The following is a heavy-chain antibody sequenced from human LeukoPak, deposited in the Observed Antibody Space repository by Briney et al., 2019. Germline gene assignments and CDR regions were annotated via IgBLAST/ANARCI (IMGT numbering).Heavy chain of an antibody. J-gene: IGHJ4*02. CDR1: GFTFSSYA. CDR2: ITRNGDTT. V-gene: IGHV3-64*02. Sequence: GGSLRLSCAASGFTFSSYAMHWVRQAPGKGLEYVAAITRNGDTTFYSDSAKGRFTISRDNSKNTLFLQMGSLRAEDMGVYYCARAGTQYYFDYWAREPWSPSPQ. CDR3: ARAGTQYYFDY. D-gene: IGHD3-10*01.